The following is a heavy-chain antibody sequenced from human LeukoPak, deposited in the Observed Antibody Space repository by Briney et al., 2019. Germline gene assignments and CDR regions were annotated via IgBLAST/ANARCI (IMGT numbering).Heavy chain of an antibody. D-gene: IGHD3-10*01. V-gene: IGHV4-59*01. CDR1: GGSISSYY. CDR2: IYYSGST. CDR3: ARIRSGGGAFDI. Sequence: SETLSLTCTVSGGSISSYYWNWIRQPPGKGLEWIGYIYYSGSTNYNPSLKSRVTISVDTSKNQFSLKLRSVTAADTAVYYCARIRSGGGAFDIWGQGTRVTVSS. J-gene: IGHJ3*02.